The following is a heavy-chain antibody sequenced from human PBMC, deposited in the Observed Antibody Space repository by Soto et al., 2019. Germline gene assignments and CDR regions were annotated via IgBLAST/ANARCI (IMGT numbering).Heavy chain of an antibody. V-gene: IGHV3-13*01. J-gene: IGHJ6*02. CDR2: IGAADDS. D-gene: IGHD1-26*01. Sequence: EVQLVESGGGLVQSGGSLRLSCAASGFIFGIYDMHWVRQPTGKGLEWVSSIGAADDSYYPGSVKGRFTISRENAKNSLYLQMNSLRAGDTAVYYCARGWEGGMDVWGRGTTVTVSS. CDR3: ARGWEGGMDV. CDR1: GFIFGIYD.